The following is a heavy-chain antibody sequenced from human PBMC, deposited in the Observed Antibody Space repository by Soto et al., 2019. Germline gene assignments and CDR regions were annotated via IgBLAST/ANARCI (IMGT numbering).Heavy chain of an antibody. J-gene: IGHJ6*03. V-gene: IGHV3-23*01. CDR1: GFTFSSYA. D-gene: IGHD2-2*01. Sequence: EVQLLESGGGLVQPGGSLRLSCAASGFTFSSYAMSWVRQAPGKGLEWVSAISGSGGSTYYADSVKGRFTISRDNSKNTLYLQMNSLRAEDTAVYYCARLCSSTSCYYMDVCGKGTTVTVSS. CDR3: ARLCSSTSCYYMDV. CDR2: ISGSGGST.